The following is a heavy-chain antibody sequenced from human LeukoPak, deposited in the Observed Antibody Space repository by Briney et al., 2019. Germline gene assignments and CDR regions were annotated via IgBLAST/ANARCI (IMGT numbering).Heavy chain of an antibody. Sequence: PSETLSLTCTVSGGSINNNDYYWGWIRQPPGKGLEWIATIYYSGSTYYNPSLKSRVTISEDTSKNQFSLKLSSVTAADTAVYYCASSIAAAGKVDYWGQGTLVTVSS. D-gene: IGHD6-13*01. J-gene: IGHJ4*02. V-gene: IGHV4-39*07. CDR2: IYYSGST. CDR3: ASSIAAAGKVDY. CDR1: GGSINNNDYY.